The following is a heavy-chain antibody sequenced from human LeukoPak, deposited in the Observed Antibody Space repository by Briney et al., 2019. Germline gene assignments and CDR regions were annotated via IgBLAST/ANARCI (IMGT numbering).Heavy chain of an antibody. D-gene: IGHD2-15*01. CDR1: GGSFSGYY. V-gene: IGHV4-34*01. Sequence: SETLSLTCAVYGGSFSGYYWSWIRQPPGKGLEWIGEINHSGSTNYNPSLKSRVTISVDTSKNQFSLKLSSVTAADTAVYYCARSYCSGGSCRPYYYYYYGMDVWGQGTTVTVSS. J-gene: IGHJ6*02. CDR3: ARSYCSGGSCRPYYYYYYGMDV. CDR2: INHSGST.